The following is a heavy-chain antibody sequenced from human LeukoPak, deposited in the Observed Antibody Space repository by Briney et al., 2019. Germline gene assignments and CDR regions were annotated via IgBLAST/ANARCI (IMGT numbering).Heavy chain of an antibody. CDR3: ARGSYCSGGSCYSGYYFDY. J-gene: IGHJ4*02. D-gene: IGHD2-15*01. Sequence: SETLSLTCTVSGGSISSYYWSWIRQPAGKGLEWIGRIYTSGSTNYNPSLKSRVTMSVDTSKNQFSLKLSSVTAADTAVYYCARGSYCSGGSCYSGYYFDYWGQGTLSPSPQ. V-gene: IGHV4-4*07. CDR2: IYTSGST. CDR1: GGSISSYY.